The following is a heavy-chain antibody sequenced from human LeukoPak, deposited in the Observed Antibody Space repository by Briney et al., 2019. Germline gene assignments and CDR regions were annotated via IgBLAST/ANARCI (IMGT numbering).Heavy chain of an antibody. Sequence: GGSLRLSCAASGFTFSSYAMSWVRQAPGKGLESVSAISGSGGSTYYVDSVKGRFTISRDNSKNTLYLQMNSLRAEDTAVYYCAKDRGYCSGGSCYRSFDYWGQGTLVTVSS. CDR2: ISGSGGST. D-gene: IGHD2-15*01. J-gene: IGHJ4*02. V-gene: IGHV3-23*01. CDR1: GFTFSSYA. CDR3: AKDRGYCSGGSCYRSFDY.